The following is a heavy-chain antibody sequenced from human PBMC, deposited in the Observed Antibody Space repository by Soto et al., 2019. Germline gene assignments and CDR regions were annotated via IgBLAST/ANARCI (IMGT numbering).Heavy chain of an antibody. CDR3: ASLVVAATRYYAY. Sequence: QVQLQESGPGLVKPSETLSLTCTVSGASVSSGSYFWSWIRQPPGRGLEWIGYVYHSGSTNYNSSLKSRVTISVATSKNQFSLKLTSVTAADTAVYYCASLVVAATRYYAYWGQGTLVTVSS. J-gene: IGHJ4*02. CDR2: VYHSGST. CDR1: GASVSSGSYF. V-gene: IGHV4-61*01. D-gene: IGHD2-15*01.